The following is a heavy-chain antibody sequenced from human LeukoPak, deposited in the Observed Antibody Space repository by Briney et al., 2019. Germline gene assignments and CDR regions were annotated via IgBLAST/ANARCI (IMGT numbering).Heavy chain of an antibody. V-gene: IGHV1-18*01. CDR1: GYTFTSYG. CDR3: ARLTYYYGSGSYYNVDY. Sequence: ASVKVSCKASGYTFTSYGISWVRQAPGQGLEWMGWISAYNGNTNYAQELQGRVTMTTDTPTSTAYMELRSLRSDDTAVYYCARLTYYYGSGSYYNVDYWGQGTLVTVSS. J-gene: IGHJ4*02. CDR2: ISAYNGNT. D-gene: IGHD3-10*01.